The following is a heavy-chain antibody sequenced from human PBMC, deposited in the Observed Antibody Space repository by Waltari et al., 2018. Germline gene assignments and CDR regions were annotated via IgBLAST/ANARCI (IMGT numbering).Heavy chain of an antibody. V-gene: IGHV3-48*03. J-gene: IGHJ4*02. CDR3: AADSYGESNKFEY. CDR2: ISSNNYLT. Sequence: VQLVESGGGLVQPGGSLRLSCSASGFIFRSYSMNWVRLAPGKGLEWISYISSNNYLTNYADAVKGRFTISRDNTKNSLYLQMNSLRAEDTATYYCAADSYGESNKFEYWGQGTLVTVSS. CDR1: GFIFRSYS. D-gene: IGHD3-10*01.